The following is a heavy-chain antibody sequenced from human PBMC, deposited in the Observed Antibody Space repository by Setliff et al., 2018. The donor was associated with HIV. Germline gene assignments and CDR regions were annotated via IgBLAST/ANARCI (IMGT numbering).Heavy chain of an antibody. J-gene: IGHJ4*02. CDR3: ARDVAVAGTEF. CDR2: INSDGSGT. Sequence: GGSLRLSCAASGFTFSSYWMHWVRQAPEKGLVWFSHINSDGSGTSYADSVKGQFTISRDNARNSLYLQMNSLKADDTAVYYCARDVAVAGTEFWGQGTLVTVS. D-gene: IGHD6-19*01. V-gene: IGHV3-74*01. CDR1: GFTFSSYW.